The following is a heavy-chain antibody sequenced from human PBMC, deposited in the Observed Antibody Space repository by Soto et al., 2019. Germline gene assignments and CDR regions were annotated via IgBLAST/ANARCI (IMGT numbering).Heavy chain of an antibody. CDR3: ARDGLSTGTTDYYGMDV. Sequence: SETLSLTCTVSGGSISSGGYYWSWIRQHPGKGLEWIGYIYYSGSTYYNPSLKSRVTISVDTSKNQFSLKLSSVTAADTAVYYCARDGLSTGTTDYYGMDVWGQGTTVTVSS. V-gene: IGHV4-31*03. CDR1: GGSISSGGYY. J-gene: IGHJ6*02. D-gene: IGHD6-25*01. CDR2: IYYSGST.